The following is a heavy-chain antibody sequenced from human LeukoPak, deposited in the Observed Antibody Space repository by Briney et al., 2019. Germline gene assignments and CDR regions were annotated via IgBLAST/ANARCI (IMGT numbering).Heavy chain of an antibody. Sequence: PGGSLRLSCAASGFTFSSYAIHWVRQAPGKGLEWVAVISYDGSNKYYADSVKGRFTISRDNSKNTLYLQMNSLRAEDTAVYYCARARIAARPRFDYWGQGTLVTVSS. V-gene: IGHV3-30*04. J-gene: IGHJ4*02. CDR2: ISYDGSNK. CDR1: GFTFSSYA. CDR3: ARARIAARPRFDY. D-gene: IGHD6-6*01.